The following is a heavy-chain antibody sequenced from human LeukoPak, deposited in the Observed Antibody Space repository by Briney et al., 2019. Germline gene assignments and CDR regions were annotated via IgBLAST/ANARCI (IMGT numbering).Heavy chain of an antibody. Sequence: PGGSRRLSCAASGFTFSSYAMGWVRHAPGKGLEWVSAISGGGGSTYYADSVKGRFTISRDNSKNTLYLQMNSLRAEDTAVYYCAKDKEYYDILFDYWGQGTPVTVSS. V-gene: IGHV3-23*01. CDR1: GFTFSSYA. D-gene: IGHD3-9*01. CDR2: ISGGGGST. J-gene: IGHJ4*02. CDR3: AKDKEYYDILFDY.